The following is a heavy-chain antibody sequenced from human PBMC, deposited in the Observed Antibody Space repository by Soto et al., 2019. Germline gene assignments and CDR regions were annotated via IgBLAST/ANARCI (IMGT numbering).Heavy chain of an antibody. Sequence: GGSLRLSCAASGFTFSTYEFNWVRQAPGRGLEWISYISVSGNIIKYAESVKGRFTISRDNAENSLHLHMSNLRVDDTALYFCVRDTMGASAAASLDYRGQGTQVTVSS. V-gene: IGHV3-48*03. J-gene: IGHJ4*02. CDR3: VRDTMGASAAASLDY. D-gene: IGHD3-16*01. CDR1: GFTFSTYE. CDR2: ISVSGNII.